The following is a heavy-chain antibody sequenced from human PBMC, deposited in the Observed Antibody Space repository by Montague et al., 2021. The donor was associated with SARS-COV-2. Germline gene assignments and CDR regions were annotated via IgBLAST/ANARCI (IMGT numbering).Heavy chain of an antibody. CDR3: ARWGEYYDSPYYYYAMDV. J-gene: IGHJ6*02. Sequence: SETLSLTCTVSGGSISPYYWCWIWQSPGKGLECIGYTSYSGSTDYYPSLKSRVPISIDTSKNQFSLKLSSVTAADTAVYYCARWGEYYDSPYYYYAMDVWGQGTTVTVSS. CDR2: TSYSGST. CDR1: GGSISPYY. V-gene: IGHV4-59*12. D-gene: IGHD3-3*01.